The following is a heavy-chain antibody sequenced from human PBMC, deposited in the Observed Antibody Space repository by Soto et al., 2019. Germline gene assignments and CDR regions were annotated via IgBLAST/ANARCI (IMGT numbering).Heavy chain of an antibody. J-gene: IGHJ6*01. CDR2: ITTYNGNT. CDR1: GYTFTSYG. V-gene: IGHV1-18*01. CDR3: VRAPRVIRGYYYYGMDV. D-gene: IGHD3-22*01. Sequence: ASVKVSCKTSGYTFTSYGISWVRQAPGQGLKWMGWITTYNGNTNYAQKFQGRVTMTTDTSTSTAYMELRSLRSDDTAVYYCVRAPRVIRGYYYYGMDVWGQGTTGTVS.